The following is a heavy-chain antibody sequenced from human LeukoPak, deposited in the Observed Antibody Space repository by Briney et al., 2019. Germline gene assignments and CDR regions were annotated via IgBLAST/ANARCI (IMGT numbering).Heavy chain of an antibody. CDR3: ARGTISGSRSFDP. CDR2: VNPNSGNR. V-gene: IGHV1-8*03. Sequence: GASVKVSCKASGYTFTNYDINWVRQATGQGLEWMGWVNPNSGNRGYAQKFQGRLTITRNTSISTAYLDLSSLRSDDTAVYYCARGTISGSRSFDPWGQGTLLTVS. CDR1: GYTFTNYD. J-gene: IGHJ5*02. D-gene: IGHD3-9*01.